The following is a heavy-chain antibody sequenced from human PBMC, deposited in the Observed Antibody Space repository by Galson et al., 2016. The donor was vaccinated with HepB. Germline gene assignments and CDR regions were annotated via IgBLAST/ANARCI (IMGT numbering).Heavy chain of an antibody. CDR2: ISFDGSNK. CDR1: GVTFNSYP. J-gene: IGHJ4*02. CDR3: AIGREKGIAAAIDS. Sequence: SLRLSCAASGVTFNSYPMHWVRQAPGKGLEWVSVISFDGSNKYYTDSVKGRFTIARDDSKDTLYLQMNYLGTEDTAIYYCAIGREKGIAAAIDSWGQGTLVTVSS. D-gene: IGHD6-13*01. V-gene: IGHV3-30-3*01.